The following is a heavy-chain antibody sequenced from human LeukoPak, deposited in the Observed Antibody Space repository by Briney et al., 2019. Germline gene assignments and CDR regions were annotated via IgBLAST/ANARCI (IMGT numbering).Heavy chain of an antibody. J-gene: IGHJ2*01. CDR2: VYYSGST. CDR1: GGSLSSGGSF. V-gene: IGHV4-31*03. Sequence: SSETLSLTCSVSGGSLSSGGSFWSWIRQRPGKGLEWIGYVYYSGSTSYNPSLKSRVTISLDTSENQFSLKLTSVTAADTAVYYCARDSLGIWYFDLWGRGTLVTVSS. D-gene: IGHD7-27*01. CDR3: ARDSLGIWYFDL.